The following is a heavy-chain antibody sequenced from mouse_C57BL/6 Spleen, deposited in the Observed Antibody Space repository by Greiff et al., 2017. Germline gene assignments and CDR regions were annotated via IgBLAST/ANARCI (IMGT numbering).Heavy chain of an antibody. CDR3: ARNYYGSSYDAMDY. Sequence: EVQRVESGGDLVKPGGSLKLSCAASGFTFSSYGMSWVRQTPDKRLEWVATISSGGSYTYYPDSVKGRFTISRDNAKNSLYLQMSSLNSEDTAIYYCARNYYGSSYDAMDYWGQGTSVTVSS. CDR1: GFTFSSYG. CDR2: ISSGGSYT. D-gene: IGHD1-1*01. J-gene: IGHJ4*01. V-gene: IGHV5-6*01.